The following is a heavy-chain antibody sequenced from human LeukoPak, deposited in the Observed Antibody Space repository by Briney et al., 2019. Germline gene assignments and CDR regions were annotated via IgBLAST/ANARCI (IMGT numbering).Heavy chain of an antibody. Sequence: SVKVSCKASGGTFSSYAISWVRQAPGQGLEWMGGIIPIFGTANYAQKFQGRVTITADESTSTAYMELSSLRSEDTAVYYCARPTRSITMVRGTYYGMDVWGKGTTVTVSS. J-gene: IGHJ6*04. V-gene: IGHV1-69*13. D-gene: IGHD3-10*01. CDR3: ARPTRSITMVRGTYYGMDV. CDR1: GGTFSSYA. CDR2: IIPIFGTA.